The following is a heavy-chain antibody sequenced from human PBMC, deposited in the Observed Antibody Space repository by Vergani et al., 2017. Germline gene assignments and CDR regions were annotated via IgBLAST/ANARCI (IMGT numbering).Heavy chain of an antibody. V-gene: IGHV1-69*18. CDR3: ARERRYCSSTSCYTPDYYYYGMDV. CDR1: GGTFSSYA. D-gene: IGHD2-2*02. CDR2: IIPIFGTA. Sequence: QVQLVQSGAEVKKPGSSVKVSCKASGGTFSSYAISWVRQAPGQGLEWMGRIIPIFGTANYAQKFQGRVTITADESTSTTYMELSSMRSEDTAVYYCARERRYCSSTSCYTPDYYYYGMDVWGQGTTVTVSS. J-gene: IGHJ6*02.